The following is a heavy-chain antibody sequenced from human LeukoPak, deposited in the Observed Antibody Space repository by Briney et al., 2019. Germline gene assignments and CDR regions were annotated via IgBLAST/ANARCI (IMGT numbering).Heavy chain of an antibody. Sequence: ASVKVSCTASGYIFTHYFVHWLRQAPGQGLEWMGWINSNTGGTNYVQKFQGRVTMTRDTSISTLYMELSSLRSDDTAVYYCARDLGITCISTSCPPDYWGQGTLVTVSS. CDR1: GYIFTHYF. J-gene: IGHJ4*02. D-gene: IGHD2-2*01. V-gene: IGHV1-2*02. CDR3: ARDLGITCISTSCPPDY. CDR2: INSNTGGT.